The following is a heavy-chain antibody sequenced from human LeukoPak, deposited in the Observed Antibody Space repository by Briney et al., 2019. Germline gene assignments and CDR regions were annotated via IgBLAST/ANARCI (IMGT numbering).Heavy chain of an antibody. D-gene: IGHD5-18*01. CDR3: ARGPRVIQLWLLPFDY. CDR1: GFTFSSYA. V-gene: IGHV3-30-3*01. J-gene: IGHJ4*02. Sequence: GGSLRLSCAASGFTFSSYAMHWVRQAPGKGLEWVAVISYDGSNKYYADSVKGRFTISRDNSKNTLYLQMNSLRAEDTAVYYCARGPRVIQLWLLPFDYWGQGTLVTVSS. CDR2: ISYDGSNK.